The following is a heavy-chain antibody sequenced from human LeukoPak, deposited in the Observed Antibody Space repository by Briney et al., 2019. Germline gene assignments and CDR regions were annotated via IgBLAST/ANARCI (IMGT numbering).Heavy chain of an antibody. CDR1: GYSISSSYY. J-gene: IGHJ2*01. Sequence: SETLSLTCTVSGYSISSSYYWGWIRQPPGMGLEWIGNIYHTGNTYYNPSLNSRVTISLDTSRNQFSLYLSSVTAADTAVYYCARAPAETYYYDTNKGGYFALWGRGTLVTVSS. V-gene: IGHV4-38-2*02. CDR3: ARAPAETYYYDTNKGGYFAL. CDR2: IYHTGNT. D-gene: IGHD3-22*01.